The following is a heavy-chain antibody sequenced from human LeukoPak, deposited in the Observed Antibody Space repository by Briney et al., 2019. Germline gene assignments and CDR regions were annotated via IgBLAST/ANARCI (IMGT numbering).Heavy chain of an antibody. V-gene: IGHV3-23*01. CDR3: ARGTGDRFWYFDL. CDR1: RFTFSSYA. Sequence: SGRSLRLSCAASRFTFSSYAMNWVRQAPGEGLEWVSGISGSGGTTYYADPVKGRFTISRDNSKNTLYLQMNSLRAEDTAVYYCARGTGDRFWYFDLWGRGTLVTVSS. CDR2: ISGSGGTT. D-gene: IGHD3-10*01. J-gene: IGHJ2*01.